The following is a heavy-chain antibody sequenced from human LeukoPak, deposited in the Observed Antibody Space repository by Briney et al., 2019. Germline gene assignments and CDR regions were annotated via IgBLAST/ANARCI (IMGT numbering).Heavy chain of an antibody. CDR1: GGTFSSYA. J-gene: IGHJ4*02. V-gene: IGHV1-69*05. Sequence: GASVKVSCKASGGTFSSYAISWVRQAPGQGLEWMGGIIPIFGTANYAQKFQGRVTITTDESTSTAYMELSSLRSEDTAVYYCAREVWGRYCSSTSCYRNYFDYWGQGTLVTVSS. CDR3: AREVWGRYCSSTSCYRNYFDY. CDR2: IIPIFGTA. D-gene: IGHD2-2*02.